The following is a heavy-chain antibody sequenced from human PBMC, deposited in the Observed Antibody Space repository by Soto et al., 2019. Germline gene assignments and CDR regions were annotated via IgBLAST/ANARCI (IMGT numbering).Heavy chain of an antibody. CDR3: TVSRDCTSSTCYRSFDY. J-gene: IGHJ4*02. CDR1: GFSFSNSA. CDR2: ILGDSGNT. V-gene: IGHV1-58*01. Sequence: ASVKVSCKASGFSFSNSAVQWVRQARGQRLEWMGWILGDSGNTKYAQNFQERVTITRDMSTNTAYMELSSLRSEDTAVYYCTVSRDCTSSTCYRSFDYWGQGTLVTVSS. D-gene: IGHD2-15*01.